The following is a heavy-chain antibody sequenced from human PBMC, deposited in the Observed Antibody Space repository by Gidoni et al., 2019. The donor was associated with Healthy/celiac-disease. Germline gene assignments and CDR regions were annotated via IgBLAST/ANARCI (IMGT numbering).Heavy chain of an antibody. V-gene: IGHV3-43D*03. CDR3: AREPFGGDYYYYGMDV. J-gene: IGHJ6*02. CDR2: ISWDGGST. CDR1: GFTFDDYA. Sequence: EVQLVESGGVVVQPGGSLRLSCAASGFTFDDYAMHWVRQAPGKGLEWVSLISWDGGSTYYADSVKGRFTISRDNSKNSLYLQMNSLRAEDTALYYCAREPFGGDYYYYGMDVWGQGTTVTVSS. D-gene: IGHD3-10*01.